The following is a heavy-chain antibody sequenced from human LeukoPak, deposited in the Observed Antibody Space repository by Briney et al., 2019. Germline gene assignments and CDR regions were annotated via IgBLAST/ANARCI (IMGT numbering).Heavy chain of an antibody. Sequence: GGSLRLSCAASGFTFTSYAMHWVRQAPGKGLAWVAVISYDGSNKYYADSVKGRFTISRENAKNTLYLQMNSLRAEDTAVYYCARTRTLPIAGGFDTWGQGSLVTVSS. CDR1: GFTFTSYA. J-gene: IGHJ5*02. CDR3: ARTRTLPIAGGFDT. CDR2: ISYDGSNK. V-gene: IGHV3-30-3*01. D-gene: IGHD3-16*01.